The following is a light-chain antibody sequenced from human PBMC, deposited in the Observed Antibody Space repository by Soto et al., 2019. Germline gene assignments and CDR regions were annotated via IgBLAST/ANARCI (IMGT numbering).Light chain of an antibody. CDR2: DAS. V-gene: IGKV3-11*01. CDR3: QQYYTSPLT. Sequence: IVLTQSPATLSLSPGERATLSCRASESVGNYLAWYQEKPGQAPRLLIYDASNRATGIPPRFSGSGSGTDFTLTISRLEPEDFAIYYCQQYYTSPLTFGQGTKVDIK. CDR1: ESVGNY. J-gene: IGKJ1*01.